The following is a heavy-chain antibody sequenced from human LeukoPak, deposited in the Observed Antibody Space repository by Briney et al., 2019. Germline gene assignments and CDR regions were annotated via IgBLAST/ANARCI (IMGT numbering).Heavy chain of an antibody. CDR3: AREYSSSSVYYYYYYMDV. V-gene: IGHV1-69*13. CDR2: IIPIFGTA. D-gene: IGHD6-6*01. J-gene: IGHJ6*03. Sequence: GASVKVSCKASGGTFSSYAISWVRQAPGQGLEWMGGIIPIFGTANYAQKFQGRVTITADESTSTAYMELSSLRSEDTAVYYCAREYSSSSVYYYYYYMDVWGKGTTVTVSS. CDR1: GGTFSSYA.